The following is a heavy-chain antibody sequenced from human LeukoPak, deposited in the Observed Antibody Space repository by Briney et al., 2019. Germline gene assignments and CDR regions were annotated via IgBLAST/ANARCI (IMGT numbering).Heavy chain of an antibody. D-gene: IGHD3-3*01. Sequence: GGSLRLSCAASVFTFSDYYMSWIRQAPGKGLEWVSYISSSGSTIYYADSVKGRFTISRDNAKNSLYLQMNSLRAEDTAVYYCARDRPSKRSGRDYWGQGTLVTVSS. V-gene: IGHV3-11*01. CDR2: ISSSGSTI. J-gene: IGHJ4*02. CDR1: VFTFSDYY. CDR3: ARDRPSKRSGRDY.